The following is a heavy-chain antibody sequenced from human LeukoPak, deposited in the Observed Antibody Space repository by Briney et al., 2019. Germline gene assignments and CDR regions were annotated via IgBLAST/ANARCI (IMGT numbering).Heavy chain of an antibody. D-gene: IGHD6-13*01. Sequence: PGGSLRLSCAASGFTFDDYAMHWVRQAPGKGLEWVAFIRYDGSNKYYADSVKGRFTISRDNSKNTLYLQMNSLRAEDTAVYYSSAAGTDRDYWGQGTLVTVSS. J-gene: IGHJ4*02. CDR3: SAAGTDRDY. V-gene: IGHV3-30*02. CDR2: IRYDGSNK. CDR1: GFTFDDYA.